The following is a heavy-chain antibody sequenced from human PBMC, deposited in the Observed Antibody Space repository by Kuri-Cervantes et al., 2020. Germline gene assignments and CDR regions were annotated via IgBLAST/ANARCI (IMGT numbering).Heavy chain of an antibody. CDR1: GFTFSSYG. Sequence: GESLKISRAASGFTFSSYGMHWVRQAPGKGLEWVAVISYDGSNKYYADSVKGRFTISRDNSKNTLYLQMNSLRAEDTAVYYCARGRWQQLVPPFGYWGQGTLVTVSS. V-gene: IGHV3-30*03. CDR3: ARGRWQQLVPPFGY. J-gene: IGHJ4*02. D-gene: IGHD6-13*01. CDR2: ISYDGSNK.